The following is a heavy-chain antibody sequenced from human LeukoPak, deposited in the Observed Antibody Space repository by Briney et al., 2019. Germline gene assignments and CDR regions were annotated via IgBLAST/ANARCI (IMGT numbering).Heavy chain of an antibody. D-gene: IGHD3-10*01. J-gene: IGHJ6*03. Sequence: PSETLSLTCAVSGGSISSSNWWSWVRQPPGKGLEWIGEIYHSGSTNYNPSLKSRVTMSVDTSKNQFSLKLSSVTAADTAVYYCARDSGLYYYYYYMDVWGKGTTVTISS. CDR2: IYHSGST. V-gene: IGHV4-4*02. CDR3: ARDSGLYYYYYYMDV. CDR1: GGSISSSNW.